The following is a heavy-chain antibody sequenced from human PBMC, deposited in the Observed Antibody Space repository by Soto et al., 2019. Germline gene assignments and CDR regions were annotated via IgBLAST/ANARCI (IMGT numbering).Heavy chain of an antibody. CDR2: ISYDGSNK. CDR3: AKINPMYGSGSYSP. J-gene: IGHJ5*02. Sequence: QVQLVESGGGVVQPGRSLRLSCAASGFTFSSYGMHWVRQAPGKGLEWVAVISYDGSNKYYADPVKGRFTISRDNSKNTLYLQMNSLRAEDTAVYYCAKINPMYGSGSYSPWGQGTLVTVSS. CDR1: GFTFSSYG. V-gene: IGHV3-30*18. D-gene: IGHD3-10*01.